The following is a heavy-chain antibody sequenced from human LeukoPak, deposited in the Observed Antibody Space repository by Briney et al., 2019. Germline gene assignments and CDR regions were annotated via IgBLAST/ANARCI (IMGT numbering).Heavy chain of an antibody. D-gene: IGHD3-10*01. Sequence: PGGSLRLSCAASGFTFSDYYMSWIRQAPGKGLEWVSYISSSSSYTSYADSVKGRFTISRDNAKNSLYLQMNSLRAEDTAVYYCAREGGLLWFGEFPLFDYWGQGTLVTVSS. CDR1: GFTFSDYY. CDR3: AREGGLLWFGEFPLFDY. CDR2: ISSSSSYT. V-gene: IGHV3-11*05. J-gene: IGHJ4*02.